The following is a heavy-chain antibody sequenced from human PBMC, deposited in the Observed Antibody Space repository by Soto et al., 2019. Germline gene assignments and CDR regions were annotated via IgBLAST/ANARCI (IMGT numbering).Heavy chain of an antibody. CDR3: ARSPYCTNGVCSPTNWFDP. V-gene: IGHV4-39*01. CDR1: GGSFSSNY. CDR2: IYYSGST. D-gene: IGHD2-8*01. J-gene: IGHJ5*02. Sequence: SETLSLTCAVYGGSFSSNYWGWIRQPPGKGLEWIGSIYYSGSTYYNPSLKSRITISVDTSKNQFSLKLSSVTAADTAVYFCARSPYCTNGVCSPTNWFDPWGQGTLVTVSS.